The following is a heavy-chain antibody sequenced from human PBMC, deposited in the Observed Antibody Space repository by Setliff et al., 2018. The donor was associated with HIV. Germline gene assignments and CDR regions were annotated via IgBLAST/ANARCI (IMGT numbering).Heavy chain of an antibody. Sequence: KTSETLSLTCAVYGGSFSGHYWSWIRQTPGKGPEWIGDISHSGSTNYNPSLKSRVTISVDTSKNQFSLRLTSVTAADTAVYFCARGSRSPLVNKFRVTPAFDYWGQGTLVTVSS. J-gene: IGHJ4*01. CDR3: ARGSRSPLVNKFRVTPAFDY. CDR2: ISHSGST. CDR1: GGSFSGHY. D-gene: IGHD2-21*02. V-gene: IGHV4-34*01.